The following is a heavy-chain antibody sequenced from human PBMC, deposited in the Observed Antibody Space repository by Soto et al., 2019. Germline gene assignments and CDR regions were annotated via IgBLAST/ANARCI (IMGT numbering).Heavy chain of an antibody. CDR3: ARRSSGWYFDY. Sequence: EVQLLESGGGLVQPGGSPRLSCAASGFTFSSYAMNWVRQAPGKGLGWVSVISGSGGSTYYADSVKGRFTISRDNSKNTLYLQMNSLRAEDTAVYYCARRSSGWYFDYWGQGTLVTVSS. J-gene: IGHJ4*02. V-gene: IGHV3-23*01. CDR2: ISGSGGST. D-gene: IGHD6-19*01. CDR1: GFTFSSYA.